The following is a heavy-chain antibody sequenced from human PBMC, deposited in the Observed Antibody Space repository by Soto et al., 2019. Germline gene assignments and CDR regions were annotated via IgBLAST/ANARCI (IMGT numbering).Heavy chain of an antibody. CDR3: ARDKGSSTVVSGISQEGYFDS. D-gene: IGHD6-19*01. CDR1: GFTFSICG. J-gene: IGHJ4*02. V-gene: IGHV3-33*01. CDR2: IWYDGSNA. Sequence: QVQLVESGGGVVQPGRSLRLSCAASGFTFSICGMHWVRQAPGKGLEWAAIIWYDGSNAYYADSVRGRFTISRDNSKNAVYLQMNSLRAEDTAVYYCARDKGSSTVVSGISQEGYFDSWGQGTLVTVSS.